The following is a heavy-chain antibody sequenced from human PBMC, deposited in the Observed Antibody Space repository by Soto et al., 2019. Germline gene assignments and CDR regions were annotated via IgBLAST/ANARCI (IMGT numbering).Heavy chain of an antibody. CDR2: IFHSGST. CDR3: ARDRYYGSGTYYNFYSGMDV. CDR1: GGSINSGDYY. V-gene: IGHV4-30-4*01. J-gene: IGHJ6*02. D-gene: IGHD3-10*01. Sequence: TLSLTCTVSGGSINSGDYYWTWVRQPPGKGLEWIGNIFHSGSTYYTPSLQSRVTISLDTSKNHFSLKLSSVTPADTAVYYCARDRYYGSGTYYNFYSGMDVWGQGTTVTAP.